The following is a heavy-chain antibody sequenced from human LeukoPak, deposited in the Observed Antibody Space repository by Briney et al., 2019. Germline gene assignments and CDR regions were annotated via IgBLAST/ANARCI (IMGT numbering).Heavy chain of an antibody. CDR1: AFTFSSYD. CDR2: IRSSGGST. J-gene: IGHJ4*02. Sequence: GGSLRLSCAASAFTFSSYDMTWARQAPGKGLEWVSAIRSSGGSTDYADSVKGRFTISRDNSKNILYLQMSSLRAEDTAVYYCASKIGYCSSVSCYLDYWGQGTLVTVSS. D-gene: IGHD2-15*01. V-gene: IGHV3-23*01. CDR3: ASKIGYCSSVSCYLDY.